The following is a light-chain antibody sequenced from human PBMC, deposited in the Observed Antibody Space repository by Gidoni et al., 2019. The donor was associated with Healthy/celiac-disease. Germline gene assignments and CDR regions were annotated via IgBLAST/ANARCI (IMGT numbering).Light chain of an antibody. J-gene: IGLJ3*02. V-gene: IGLV4-69*01. CDR2: LTSDGSH. Sequence: HLVLTQSPSASASLGASVKLTCTPSSGHSSYAIAWHQQKPEKGPRYLMKLTSDGSHSKGDGSPDRFSGSSSGAERYLTIASLQSEDEADYYCQTWGTGFWVFGGGTKLTVL. CDR1: SGHSSYA. CDR3: QTWGTGFWV.